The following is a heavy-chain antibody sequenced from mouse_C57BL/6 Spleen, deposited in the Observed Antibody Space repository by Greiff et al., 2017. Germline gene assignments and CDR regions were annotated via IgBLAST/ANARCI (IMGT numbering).Heavy chain of an antibody. V-gene: IGHV1-82*01. CDR2: IYPGDGDT. D-gene: IGHD1-1*01. CDR1: GYAFSSSW. J-gene: IGHJ2*01. CDR3: ARSLRLDFDY. Sequence: LVESGPELVKPGASVKISCKASGYAFSSSWMNWVKQRPGKGLEWIGRIYPGDGDTNYNGKFKGKATLTADKSSSTAYMQLSSLTSEDSAVYFCARSLRLDFDYWGQGTTLTVSS.